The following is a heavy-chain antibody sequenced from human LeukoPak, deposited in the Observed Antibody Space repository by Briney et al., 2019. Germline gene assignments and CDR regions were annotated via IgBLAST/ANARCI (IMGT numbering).Heavy chain of an antibody. CDR3: ARVAAAADTVSGMDV. CDR2: IYYSGST. V-gene: IGHV4-59*01. CDR1: GGSISSYY. D-gene: IGHD6-13*01. Sequence: SETLSLTCTISGGSISSYYWSWIRQPPGKGLEWIGYIYYSGSTNYNPSLKSRVTISVDTSKNQFSLKLSSVTAADTAVYYCARVAAAADTVSGMDVWGQGTTVTVSS. J-gene: IGHJ6*02.